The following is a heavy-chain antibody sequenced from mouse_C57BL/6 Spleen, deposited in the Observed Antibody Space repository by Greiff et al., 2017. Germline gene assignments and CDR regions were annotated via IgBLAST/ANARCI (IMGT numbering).Heavy chain of an antibody. V-gene: IGHV5-17*01. J-gene: IGHJ4*01. CDR3: ARIDYVNPYYYAMDY. Sequence: VQLKESGGGLVKPGGSLKLSCAASGFTFSDYGMHWVRQAPEKGLEWVAYISSGSSTIYYADTVKGRFTISRDNAKNTLFLQMTSLRSEDTAMYYCARIDYVNPYYYAMDYWGQGTSVTVSS. CDR2: ISSGSSTI. D-gene: IGHD2-1*01. CDR1: GFTFSDYG.